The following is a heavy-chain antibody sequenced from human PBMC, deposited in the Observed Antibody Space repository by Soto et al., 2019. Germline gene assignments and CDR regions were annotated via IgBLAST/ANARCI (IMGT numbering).Heavy chain of an antibody. CDR1: GFTFSSYA. D-gene: IGHD6-6*01. CDR2: ISYDGSNK. V-gene: IGHV3-30-3*01. Sequence: QVQLVESGGGVVQPGRSLRLSCAASGFTFSSYAMHWVRQAPGKGLEWVAVISYDGSNKYYADSVKGRFTISRDNSKNTLYLQMNSLRAEDTAVYYCARDRGSSSLFAYWGQGTLVTVSS. J-gene: IGHJ4*02. CDR3: ARDRGSSSLFAY.